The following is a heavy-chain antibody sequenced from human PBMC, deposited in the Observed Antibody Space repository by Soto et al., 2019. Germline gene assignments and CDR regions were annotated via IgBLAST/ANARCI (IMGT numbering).Heavy chain of an antibody. CDR1: GFTVSSNY. Sequence: GGSLRLSCAASGFTVSSNYMSWVRQAPGKGLEWVSVIYSGGSTYYADSVKGRFTISRDNSKNTLYLQMNSLRAEDTAVYYCASLYPPPYYDDAFDIWGQGTMVTVS. J-gene: IGHJ3*02. CDR2: IYSGGST. V-gene: IGHV3-66*01. CDR3: ASLYPPPYYDDAFDI. D-gene: IGHD1-26*01.